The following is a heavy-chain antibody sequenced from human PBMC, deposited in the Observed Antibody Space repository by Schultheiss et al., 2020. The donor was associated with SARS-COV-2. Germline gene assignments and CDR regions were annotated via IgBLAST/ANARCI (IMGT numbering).Heavy chain of an antibody. Sequence: SQTLSLTCTVSGGSISSYYWSWIRQPPGKGLEWIGEINHSGSTNYNPSLKSRVTISVDRSKNQFSLKLSSVTAADTAVYYCARGWYYYDSSGYRFDYWGQGTLVTVSS. CDR2: INHSGST. V-gene: IGHV4-34*01. CDR3: ARGWYYYDSSGYRFDY. CDR1: GGSISSYY. D-gene: IGHD3-22*01. J-gene: IGHJ4*02.